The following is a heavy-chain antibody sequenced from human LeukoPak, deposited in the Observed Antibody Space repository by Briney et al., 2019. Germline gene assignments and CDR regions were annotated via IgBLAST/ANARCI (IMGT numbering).Heavy chain of an antibody. CDR1: GGSFSGYY. Sequence: SETLSLTCAVYGGSFSGYYWSWIRQPPGQGLEWIGEINHSGSTNYNPSLKSRVTISVDTSKNQFSLKLSSVTAADTAVYYCARGYCSSTSCYGGWFDPWGQGTLVTVSS. CDR2: INHSGST. CDR3: ARGYCSSTSCYGGWFDP. D-gene: IGHD2-2*01. V-gene: IGHV4-34*01. J-gene: IGHJ5*02.